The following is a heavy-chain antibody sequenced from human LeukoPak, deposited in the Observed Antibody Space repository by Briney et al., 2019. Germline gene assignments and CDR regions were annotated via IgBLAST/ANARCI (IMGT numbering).Heavy chain of an antibody. J-gene: IGHJ6*04. CDR3: AELGITMIGGV. CDR2: ISSSGSNI. D-gene: IGHD3-10*02. Sequence: PGGSLRLSCAASGFTFSSYEMNWVRQAPGKGLEWVSYISSSGSNIYYADSVKGRFTISRDNAKNSLYLQMNSLRAEYTAVYYCAELGITMIGGVWGKGTTVTISS. CDR1: GFTFSSYE. V-gene: IGHV3-48*03.